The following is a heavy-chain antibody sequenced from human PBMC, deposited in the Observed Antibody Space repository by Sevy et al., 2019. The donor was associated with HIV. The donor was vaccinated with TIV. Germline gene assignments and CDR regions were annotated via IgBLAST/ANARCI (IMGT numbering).Heavy chain of an antibody. D-gene: IGHD6-13*01. CDR2: IIPIFGTA. J-gene: IGHJ3*02. CDR1: GGTFSSYA. CDR3: ARGVGGMAAADGAFDI. Sequence: ASVKVSCKASGGTFSSYAISWVRQAPGQGLEWMGGIIPIFGTANYAQKFQGRVTITADESTSTAYMELSSLRSEDTAVYYCARGVGGMAAADGAFDIWGQGTMVTVSS. V-gene: IGHV1-69*13.